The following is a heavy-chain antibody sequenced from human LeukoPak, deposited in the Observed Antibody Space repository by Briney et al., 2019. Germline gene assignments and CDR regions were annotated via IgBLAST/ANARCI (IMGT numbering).Heavy chain of an antibody. D-gene: IGHD4-17*01. Sequence: GGSLRLSCAASGFTFSSYGMHWVRQAPGKGLEWVAFIRYDGSNKYYADSVKGRFTISRDNSKNTLYLQMNSLRAEDTAVHYCAKDGAYGDYEDYWGQGTLVTVSS. J-gene: IGHJ4*02. CDR2: IRYDGSNK. CDR3: AKDGAYGDYEDY. V-gene: IGHV3-30*02. CDR1: GFTFSSYG.